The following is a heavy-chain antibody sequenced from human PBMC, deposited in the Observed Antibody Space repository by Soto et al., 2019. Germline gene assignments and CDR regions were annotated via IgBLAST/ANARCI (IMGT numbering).Heavy chain of an antibody. CDR1: GGSISSYY. D-gene: IGHD3-10*01. J-gene: IGHJ6*03. V-gene: IGHV4-4*08. CDR3: ARETYGSGSYYTPGYYYMDV. Sequence: PSETLSLTCTVSGGSISSYYWSWVRQPPGKGLEWIGYIYHSGSTKYNPSLKSRVTISVDTSKNQFSLKLSSVTAADTAVYYCARETYGSGSYYTPGYYYMDVWGKGTTVTVSS. CDR2: IYHSGST.